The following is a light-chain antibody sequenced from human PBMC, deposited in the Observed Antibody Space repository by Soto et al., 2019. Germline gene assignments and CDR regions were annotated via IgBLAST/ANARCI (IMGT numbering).Light chain of an antibody. V-gene: IGLV2-8*01. J-gene: IGLJ6*01. CDR2: EVT. CDR1: SSDVGGYNY. CDR3: ASYAGTKLFV. Sequence: QSALTQPPSASGSPGQSLTISCTGTSSDVGGYNYVSWYQQRPGKAPKLVIYEVTKRPSGVPDRFSGSKSGSTASLTVSGLQADDEAECYCASYAGTKLFVFGSGTKVTVL.